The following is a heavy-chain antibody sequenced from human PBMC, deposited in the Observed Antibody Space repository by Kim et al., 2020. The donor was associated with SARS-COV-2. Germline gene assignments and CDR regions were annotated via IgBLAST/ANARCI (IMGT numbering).Heavy chain of an antibody. CDR3: ARHASSGSYWVDY. D-gene: IGHD1-26*01. J-gene: IGHJ4*02. Sequence: SETLSLTCTVSGGSISSSSYYWGWIRQPPGKGLEWIGSIYYSGSTYYNPSLKSRVTISVDTSKNQFSLKLSSVTAADTAVYYCARHASSGSYWVDYWGQGTLVTVSS. CDR1: GGSISSSSYY. V-gene: IGHV4-39*01. CDR2: IYYSGST.